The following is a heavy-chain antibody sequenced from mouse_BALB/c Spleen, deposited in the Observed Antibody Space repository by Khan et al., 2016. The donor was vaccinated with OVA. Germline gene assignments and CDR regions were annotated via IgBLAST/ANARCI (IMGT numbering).Heavy chain of an antibody. J-gene: IGHJ4*01. V-gene: IGHV3-2*02. CDR2: ISSSGST. CDR3: ARDGSRYNYAMDY. D-gene: IGHD2-3*01. CDR1: GYSITSDYA. Sequence: EVQLQESGPGLVKPSQSLSLTCTVTGYSITSDYAWNWIRQFPGNKLEWMGYISSSGSTNYNPALKSRISITRDTSKNQFFLQLNSVTTEDTATYYCARDGSRYNYAMDYGGQGTSGTVSS.